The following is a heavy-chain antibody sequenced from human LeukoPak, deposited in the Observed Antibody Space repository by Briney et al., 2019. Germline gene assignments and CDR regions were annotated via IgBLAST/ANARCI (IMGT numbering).Heavy chain of an antibody. CDR3: ARDDGYYGSGSYLF. CDR1: GYTFTSYG. D-gene: IGHD3-10*01. J-gene: IGHJ4*02. V-gene: IGHV1-18*01. CDR2: ISAYNGNT. Sequence: ASVKVSCKASGYTFTSYGISWVRQAPGQGLEWMGWISAYNGNTNYAQKLQGRVTMTTDTSTSTAYMDLRSLRSDDTAVYYCARDDGYYGSGSYLFWGQGTLVTVSS.